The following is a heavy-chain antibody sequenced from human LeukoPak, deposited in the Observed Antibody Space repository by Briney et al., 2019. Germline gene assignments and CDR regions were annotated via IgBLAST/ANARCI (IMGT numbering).Heavy chain of an antibody. CDR1: GFTFSDYY. D-gene: IGHD3-10*01. CDR3: ARCYGSGSWYYYYYMDV. J-gene: IGHJ6*03. V-gene: IGHV3-11*01. CDR2: ISSSGSII. Sequence: GGSLRLSCAASGFTFSDYYMSWIRQAPGKGLEWVSYISSSGSIIYYADSVKGRFTISRDNAKNSLYLQMNSLRAEDTAVYYCARCYGSGSWYYYYYMDVWGKGTTVTISS.